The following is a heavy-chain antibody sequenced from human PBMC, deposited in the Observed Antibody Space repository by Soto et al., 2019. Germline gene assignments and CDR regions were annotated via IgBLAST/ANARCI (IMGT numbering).Heavy chain of an antibody. J-gene: IGHJ3*02. D-gene: IGHD1-26*01. V-gene: IGHV3-23*01. CDR1: GFTFNTHT. Sequence: GSLRLSCAASGFTFNTHTMSWVRQAPGKGLEWVSSISSSGRNSYYADSVKGRFTVTRDNSKNTLYLQVSSLRAEDTALYHCAKDHLGSRSSFDIWGQGTLVTVSS. CDR3: AKDHLGSRSSFDI. CDR2: ISSSGRNS.